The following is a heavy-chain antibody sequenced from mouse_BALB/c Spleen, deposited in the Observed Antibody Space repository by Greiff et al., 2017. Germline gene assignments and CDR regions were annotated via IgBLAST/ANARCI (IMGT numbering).Heavy chain of an antibody. J-gene: IGHJ2*01. CDR2: ISDGGSYT. CDR3: ARDDGYYLDY. CDR1: GFTFSDYY. Sequence: EVQLVESGGGLVKPGGSLKLSCAASGFTFSDYYMYWVRQTPEKRLEWVATISDGGSYTYYPDSVTGRFTISRDNAKNNLYLQISSLKSEDTAMYYCARDDGYYLDYWGQGTTLTVSS. D-gene: IGHD2-3*01. V-gene: IGHV5-4*02.